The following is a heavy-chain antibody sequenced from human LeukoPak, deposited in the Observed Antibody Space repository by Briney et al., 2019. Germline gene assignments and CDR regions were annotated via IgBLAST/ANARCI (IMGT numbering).Heavy chain of an antibody. J-gene: IGHJ5*02. D-gene: IGHD2-21*02. V-gene: IGHV1-18*01. CDR3: ARDLVAYCGGDCSTGVWFDP. Sequence: ASVKVSCKASGYTFTSYGISWVRQASGQGLEWMGWISAYNGNTNYAQKLQGRVTMTTDTSTSTAYMELRSLRSDDTAVYYCARDLVAYCGGDCSTGVWFDPWGQGTLVTVSS. CDR1: GYTFTSYG. CDR2: ISAYNGNT.